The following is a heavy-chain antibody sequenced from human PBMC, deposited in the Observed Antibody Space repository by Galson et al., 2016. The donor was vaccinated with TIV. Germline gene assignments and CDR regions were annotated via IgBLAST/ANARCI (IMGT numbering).Heavy chain of an antibody. V-gene: IGHV2-5*02. D-gene: IGHD2-21*01. Sequence: PALVKPTQTVTLTCTFSGFSLSSNGVGVGWIRQPPGKALEWLALIYWDDEKRYNPSLESRLSIIKDTSKNKVVLTLTNVDPVDTATYYCAHRRPPTYYFDFWGQGALATASS. CDR1: GFSLSSNGVG. CDR2: IYWDDEK. CDR3: AHRRPPTYYFDF. J-gene: IGHJ4*02.